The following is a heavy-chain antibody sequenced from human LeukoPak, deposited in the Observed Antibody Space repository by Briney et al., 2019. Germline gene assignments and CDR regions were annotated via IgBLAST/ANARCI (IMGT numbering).Heavy chain of an antibody. CDR2: INTDGSAT. Sequence: GGSLRLSCAVSGFNFSSYWMHWVRQAPGKGLVWVSLINTDGSATTYGDSAKGRFTVSRDNDKNTLFLEMNSLRVEDTAMYYCARGTAVTAGIDYWGQGNLVTVSS. V-gene: IGHV3-74*01. D-gene: IGHD6-13*01. J-gene: IGHJ4*02. CDR1: GFNFSSYW. CDR3: ARGTAVTAGIDY.